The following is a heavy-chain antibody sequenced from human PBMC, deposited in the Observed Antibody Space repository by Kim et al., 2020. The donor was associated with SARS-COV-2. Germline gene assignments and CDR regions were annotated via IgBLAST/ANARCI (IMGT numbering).Heavy chain of an antibody. CDR3: ARENHFPRYMDV. CDR2: IYYSGST. Sequence: SETLSLTCTVSGGSISSSSYYWGWIRQPPGKGLEWIGSIYYSGSTYYNPSLKSRVTISVDTSKNQFSLKLSSVTAADTAVYYCARENHFPRYMDVWGQGTTVTVSS. V-gene: IGHV4-39*07. CDR1: GGSISSSSYY. J-gene: IGHJ6*02.